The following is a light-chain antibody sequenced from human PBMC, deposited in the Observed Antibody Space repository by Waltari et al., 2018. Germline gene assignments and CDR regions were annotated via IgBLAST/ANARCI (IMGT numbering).Light chain of an antibody. CDR1: QGISSC. V-gene: IGKV1-12*01. CDR2: AAS. CDR3: QQAYSFPLT. J-gene: IGKJ4*01. Sequence: DIQMTQSPSSLSASVGDRVTITCRASQGISSCLAWYQQKPGKAPELLIYAASSFQSGVPSRFSGSGSGTDFTLTISSLQPEDFATYYCQQAYSFPLTFVGGTKVEIK.